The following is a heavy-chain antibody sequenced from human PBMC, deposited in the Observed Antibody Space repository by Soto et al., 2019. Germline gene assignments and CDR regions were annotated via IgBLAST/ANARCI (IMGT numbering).Heavy chain of an antibody. CDR2: IYYSGST. Sequence: SETLSLTCTVSGVSVSSDSYHWAWVRQPPGGGLEFIASIYYSGSTNYNGSLKGRVTISADSSKNQFALRLNSVTAADTAVYYCXRVHDSSGYNKYWYFDLWGRGTLVTVSS. V-gene: IGHV4-61*01. D-gene: IGHD3-22*01. J-gene: IGHJ2*01. CDR1: GVSVSSDSYH. CDR3: XRVHDSSGYNKYWYFDL.